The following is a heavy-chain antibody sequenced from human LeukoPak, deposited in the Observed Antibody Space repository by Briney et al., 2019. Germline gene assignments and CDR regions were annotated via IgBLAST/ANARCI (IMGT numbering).Heavy chain of an antibody. J-gene: IGHJ4*02. CDR3: ARDMNGSGSYYGFY. CDR1: GFTFSSYW. Sequence: GGSLRLSCAASGFTFSSYWMSWVRQAPGKGLEWVANIKQDGSEKYYVDSVKGRFTISRDNAKNSLYLQMNSLRAEDTAVYYCARDMNGSGSYYGFYWGQGTLVTVSS. D-gene: IGHD3-10*01. V-gene: IGHV3-7*01. CDR2: IKQDGSEK.